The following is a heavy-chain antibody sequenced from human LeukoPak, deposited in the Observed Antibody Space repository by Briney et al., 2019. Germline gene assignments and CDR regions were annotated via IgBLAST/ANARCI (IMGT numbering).Heavy chain of an antibody. V-gene: IGHV3-66*02. D-gene: IGHD5-18*01. J-gene: IGHJ6*03. Sequence: GGSLRLSCAASGFTVSSNYMSWVRQAPGEGLEWVSVIYSGGGTYYADSVKGRFTISRDNSKNTLYLQMNILRAEDTAVYYCARGRGYSYGYGVYYYYYMDVWGKGTTVTVSS. CDR1: GFTVSSNY. CDR2: IYSGGGT. CDR3: ARGRGYSYGYGVYYYYYMDV.